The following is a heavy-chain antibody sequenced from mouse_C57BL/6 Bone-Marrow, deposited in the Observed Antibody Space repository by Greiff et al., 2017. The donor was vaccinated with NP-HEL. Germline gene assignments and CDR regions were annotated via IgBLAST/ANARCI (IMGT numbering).Heavy chain of an antibody. D-gene: IGHD2-1*01. CDR2: IYPGDGDT. CDR3: AIYGNSSWFAY. Sequence: VQLVESGPELVKPGASVKISCKASGYAFSSSWMNWVKQRPGKGLEWIGRIYPGDGDTNYNGKFKGKATLTADKSSSTAYMQLSSLTSEDSAVYFCAIYGNSSWFAYWGQGTLVTVSA. CDR1: GYAFSSSW. V-gene: IGHV1-82*01. J-gene: IGHJ3*01.